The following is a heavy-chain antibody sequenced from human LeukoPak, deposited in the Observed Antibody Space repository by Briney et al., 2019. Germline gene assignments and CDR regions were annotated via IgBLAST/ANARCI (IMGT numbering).Heavy chain of an antibody. CDR2: ISYDGSNK. J-gene: IGHJ4*02. CDR3: ANSGWYY. D-gene: IGHD6-19*01. CDR1: GFTFSSYA. Sequence: GGSLRLSCAASGFTFSSYAMHWVRQAPGKGLEWVAVISYDGSNKYYADSVKGRFTISRDNSKNKLYLQMNSLRAEDTAVYYCANSGWYYWGQGTLVTVSS. V-gene: IGHV3-30*04.